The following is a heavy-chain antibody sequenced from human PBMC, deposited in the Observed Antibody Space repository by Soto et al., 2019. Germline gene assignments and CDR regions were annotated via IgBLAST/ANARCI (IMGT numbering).Heavy chain of an antibody. CDR3: ARGWWSGYYTRFWSDL. CDR2: IYYSGST. Sequence: SETLSLTCTVSGGSISSYYWSWIRQPPGKGLEWIGYIYYSGSTNYNPSLKSRVTISVDTSKNQFSLKLSSVTAADTAVYYCARGWWSGYYTRFWSDLWGQGTLVPVSS. J-gene: IGHJ5*02. CDR1: GGSISSYY. D-gene: IGHD3-3*01. V-gene: IGHV4-59*01.